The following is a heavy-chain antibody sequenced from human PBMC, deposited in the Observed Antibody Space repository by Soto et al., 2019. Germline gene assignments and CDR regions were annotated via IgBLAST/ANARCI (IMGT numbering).Heavy chain of an antibody. J-gene: IGHJ6*02. D-gene: IGHD2-21*01. CDR1: GFTFSSYG. CDR2: ISYDGRNK. V-gene: IGHV3-30*18. CDR3: AKALLAYCGGDCYFYGMDV. Sequence: GGSLRLSCAASGFTFSSYGMHWVRQAPGKGLEWVAVISYDGRNKYYADSVKGRFTISRDNSKNTLYLQMNSLRAEDTAVYYCAKALLAYCGGDCYFYGMDVWGQGTTVTVSS.